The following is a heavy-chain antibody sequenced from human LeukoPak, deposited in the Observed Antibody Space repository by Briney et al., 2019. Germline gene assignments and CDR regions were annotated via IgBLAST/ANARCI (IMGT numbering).Heavy chain of an antibody. Sequence: ASVKVSCKASGGTFSSYAISWVRQAPGQGLEWMGGIIPIFGTENYAQKFQGRVTITADESTSTAYMELSSLRSEDTAVYYCARARIAAAGTGGFYYYYMDVWGKGTTVTISS. CDR1: GGTFSSYA. D-gene: IGHD6-13*01. V-gene: IGHV1-69*13. CDR2: IIPIFGTE. CDR3: ARARIAAAGTGGFYYYYMDV. J-gene: IGHJ6*03.